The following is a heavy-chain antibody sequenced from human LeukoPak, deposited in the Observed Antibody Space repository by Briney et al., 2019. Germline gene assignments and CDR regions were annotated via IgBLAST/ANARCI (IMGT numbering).Heavy chain of an antibody. CDR1: RGFFIDYA. Sequence: GGSLRLSCEVPRGFFIDYAMHWVRQTPAKGLEWLAVISYDGSETYYGDSVKGRFTISRDTSKSKLFLQMNNLRPDDTAHYYCSRSAVSYKYYFYGMDVWGLGTSVIVSS. V-gene: IGHV3-30*03. CDR3: SRSAVSYKYYFYGMDV. D-gene: IGHD3/OR15-3a*01. J-gene: IGHJ6*02. CDR2: ISYDGSET.